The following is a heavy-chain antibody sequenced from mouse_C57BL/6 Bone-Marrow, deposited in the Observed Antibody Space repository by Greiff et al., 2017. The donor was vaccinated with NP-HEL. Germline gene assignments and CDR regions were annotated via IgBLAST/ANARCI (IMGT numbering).Heavy chain of an antibody. J-gene: IGHJ4*01. D-gene: IGHD1-1*01. V-gene: IGHV1-50*01. CDR3: ARELLLGAMDY. Sequence: VQLQQPGAELVKPGASVKLSCKASGYTFTGYWMQWVKQRPGQGLEWIGEIDPSDSYTNYNQKFKGKATLTVDTSSSTAYMQLSSLTSEDSAVYYCARELLLGAMDYWGQGTSVTVSS. CDR2: IDPSDSYT. CDR1: GYTFTGYW.